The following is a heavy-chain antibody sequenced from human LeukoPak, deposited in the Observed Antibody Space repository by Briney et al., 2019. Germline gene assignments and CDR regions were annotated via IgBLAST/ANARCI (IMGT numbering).Heavy chain of an antibody. Sequence: PGTSLRLSCAASGFTFSSYGMNWVRQAPGKGLEWVAVIWDDGSKKYYADSVKGRFTISRDYSKNTLYLQMNSLRGEDTAVYYCASRIGYWGQGTLVIVSS. D-gene: IGHD3-10*01. CDR1: GFTFSSYG. V-gene: IGHV3-33*01. CDR2: IWDDGSKK. J-gene: IGHJ4*02. CDR3: ASRIGY.